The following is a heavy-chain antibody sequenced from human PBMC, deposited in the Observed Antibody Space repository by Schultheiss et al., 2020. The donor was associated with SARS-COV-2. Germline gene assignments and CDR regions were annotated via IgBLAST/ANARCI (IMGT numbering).Heavy chain of an antibody. CDR2: IWYDGSNK. J-gene: IGHJ6*02. Sequence: GESLKISCAASGFTFSSYGMHWVRQAPGKGLEWVAVIWYDGSNKYYADSVKGRFTISRDNAKNSLYLQMNSLRAEDTAVYYCARAAGGLQNDYYYYGMDVWGQGTTVTVSS. V-gene: IGHV3-33*01. CDR3: ARAAGGLQNDYYYYGMDV. D-gene: IGHD1-26*01. CDR1: GFTFSSYG.